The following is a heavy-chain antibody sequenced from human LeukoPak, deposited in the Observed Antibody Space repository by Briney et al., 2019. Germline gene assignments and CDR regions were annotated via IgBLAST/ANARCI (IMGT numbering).Heavy chain of an antibody. Sequence: SETLSLTCTVSGGSISSSSYYWGWIRQPPGKGLEWIGSIYYSGSTYYNPSLKSRVTISLDTSKNQFSLKLRSVTAADTAVYYCARDPLGYCSSTSCYTDAFDIWGQGTMVTVSS. V-gene: IGHV4-39*07. J-gene: IGHJ3*02. CDR2: IYYSGST. D-gene: IGHD2-2*01. CDR1: GGSISSSSYY. CDR3: ARDPLGYCSSTSCYTDAFDI.